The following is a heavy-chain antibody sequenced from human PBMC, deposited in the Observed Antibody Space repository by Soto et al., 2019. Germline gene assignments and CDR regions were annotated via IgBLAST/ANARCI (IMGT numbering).Heavy chain of an antibody. V-gene: IGHV4-30-4*02. J-gene: IGHJ6*02. D-gene: IGHD3-16*01. CDR1: GGSFSGYY. Sequence: SETLSLTCAVYGGSFSGYYWSWIRQPPGKGLEWIGYIFSSGTTYYNPSLESRLTMSLDTSQNQFSLKLNSGTAADTAVYFCARVPSPFDFYYAMDVWGQGTTVTVSS. CDR2: IFSSGTT. CDR3: ARVPSPFDFYYAMDV.